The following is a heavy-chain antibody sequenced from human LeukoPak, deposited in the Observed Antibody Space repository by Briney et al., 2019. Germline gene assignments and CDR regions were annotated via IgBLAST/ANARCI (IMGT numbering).Heavy chain of an antibody. CDR3: ARHASGVGATGNDAFDI. D-gene: IGHD1-26*01. CDR1: GGSISSSSYY. V-gene: IGHV4-39*01. Sequence: SETLSLTCTVSGGSISSSSYYWGWIRQPPGKGLEWIGSIYYSGSTYYNPSLKSRVTISVDTSKNQFSLKLSSVTAADTAVYYCARHASGVGATGNDAFDIWGQGTMVTVSS. CDR2: IYYSGST. J-gene: IGHJ3*02.